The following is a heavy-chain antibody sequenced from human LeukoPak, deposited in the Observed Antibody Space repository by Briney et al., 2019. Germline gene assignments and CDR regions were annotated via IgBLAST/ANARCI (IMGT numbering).Heavy chain of an antibody. CDR2: INHSGST. Sequence: SETLSLTCAVYGGSFSGYYWSWIRQPPGKGLEWIGEINHSGSTNYNPSLKSRVTISVDTSKNQFSLKLSSVTAADTAVYYCARTYGSGSYSFYYYYYYMDVWGKGTTVTVSS. CDR1: GGSFSGYY. J-gene: IGHJ6*03. D-gene: IGHD3-10*01. CDR3: ARTYGSGSYSFYYYYYYMDV. V-gene: IGHV4-34*01.